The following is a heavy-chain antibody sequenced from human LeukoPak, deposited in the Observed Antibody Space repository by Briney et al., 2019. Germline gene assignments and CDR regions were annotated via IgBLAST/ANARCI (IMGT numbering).Heavy chain of an antibody. CDR1: GYTLTSYG. CDR2: ISAYNGNT. V-gene: IGHV1-18*01. J-gene: IGHJ6*02. CDR3: AREWLISGYSLRYYYGMDV. D-gene: IGHD5-12*01. Sequence: ASVKVSCKASGYTLTSYGISWVRQAPGQGLEWMGWISAYNGNTNYAQKLQGRVTMTTDTTTSTAYMELRSLRSDDTAVYYCAREWLISGYSLRYYYGMDVWGQGTTVTVSS.